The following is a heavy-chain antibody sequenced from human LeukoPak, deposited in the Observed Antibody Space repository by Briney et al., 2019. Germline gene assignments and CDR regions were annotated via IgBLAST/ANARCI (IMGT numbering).Heavy chain of an antibody. CDR1: GGSISSCY. V-gene: IGHV4-59*12. D-gene: IGHD6-13*01. CDR3: ARDREYSSSWSYNWFDP. Sequence: SETLSLTCTVSGGSISSCYWSWIRQPPGKGLEWIGYIYYSGSTNYNPSLKSRVTISVDTSKNQFSLKLSSVTAADTAVYYCARDREYSSSWSYNWFDPWGQGTLVTVSS. J-gene: IGHJ5*02. CDR2: IYYSGST.